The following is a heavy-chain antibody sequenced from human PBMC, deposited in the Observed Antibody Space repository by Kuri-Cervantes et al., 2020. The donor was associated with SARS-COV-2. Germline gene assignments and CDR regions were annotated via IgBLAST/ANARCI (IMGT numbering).Heavy chain of an antibody. CDR3: ASGGYSYGWPSMAYCGGDCYSGFVY. Sequence: VKVSCKASGGTFSSYAISWVRQAPGQGLEWMGGIIPIFGTANYAQKFQGRVTITTDESTSTAYMELSSLRSEDTAVYYCASGGYSYGWPSMAYCGGDCYSGFVYWGQGTLVTVSS. CDR1: GGTFSSYA. V-gene: IGHV1-69*05. D-gene: IGHD2-21*01. J-gene: IGHJ4*02. CDR2: IIPIFGTA.